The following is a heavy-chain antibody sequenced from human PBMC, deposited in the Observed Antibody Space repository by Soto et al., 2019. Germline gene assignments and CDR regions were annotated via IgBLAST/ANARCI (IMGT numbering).Heavy chain of an antibody. CDR3: ARDLRGDIVLVPAAHKLFDY. CDR2: ISYDGSNK. CDR1: GFTFSSYA. J-gene: IGHJ4*02. Sequence: QVQLVESGGGVVQPGRSLRLSCAASGFTFSSYAMHWVRQAPGKGLEWVAVISYDGSNKYYADSVKGRFTISRDNSKNTLYLQMNSLRAEDTAVYYCARDLRGDIVLVPAAHKLFDYWGQGTLVTVSS. D-gene: IGHD2-2*01. V-gene: IGHV3-30-3*01.